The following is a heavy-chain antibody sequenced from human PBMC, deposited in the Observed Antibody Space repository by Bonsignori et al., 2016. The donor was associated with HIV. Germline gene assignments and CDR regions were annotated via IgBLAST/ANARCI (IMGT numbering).Heavy chain of an antibody. Sequence: GESLKISCAASGFSFTNYFMTWVRQAPGKGLEWVANIEQGGGDKYYVGSVKGRFTISRDNAKDSLHLQMNNLRAEDTAVYYCARAMSTTEPHYAWYFDYWGPGTLVTVSS. CDR3: ARAMSTTEPHYAWYFDY. CDR1: GFSFTNYF. CDR2: IEQGGGDK. D-gene: IGHD2-15*01. V-gene: IGHV3-7*01. J-gene: IGHJ4*02.